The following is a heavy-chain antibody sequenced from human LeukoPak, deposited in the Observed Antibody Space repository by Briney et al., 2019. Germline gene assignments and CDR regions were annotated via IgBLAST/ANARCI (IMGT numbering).Heavy chain of an antibody. J-gene: IGHJ4*02. CDR3: STGPIVAGEAFDY. CDR1: GFTFGDYA. V-gene: IGHV3-49*04. D-gene: IGHD5-12*01. Sequence: GGSLRLSCTASGFTFGDYAVTWVRQAPGKGLEWVGFIRSKAYGGTTEYAASVRGRLTISRDDSKSIAYLQMNSLKTEDTAVYYCSTGPIVAGEAFDYWGQGTLVTVSS. CDR2: IRSKAYGGTT.